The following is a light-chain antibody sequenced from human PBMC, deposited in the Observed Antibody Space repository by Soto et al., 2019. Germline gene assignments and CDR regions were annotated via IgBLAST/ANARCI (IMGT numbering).Light chain of an antibody. CDR3: QQYNTLNT. CDR2: NVS. Sequence: EIAMTQSPATLSVSPGQRATLSCRASQNVNSNLARYQQKPGHAPSLLMYNVSTRATGFPARFSGSGSGTEFTLTISSLQYEDSAIYYCQQYNTLNTFGQGTKLEIK. CDR1: QNVNSN. V-gene: IGKV3-15*01. J-gene: IGKJ2*01.